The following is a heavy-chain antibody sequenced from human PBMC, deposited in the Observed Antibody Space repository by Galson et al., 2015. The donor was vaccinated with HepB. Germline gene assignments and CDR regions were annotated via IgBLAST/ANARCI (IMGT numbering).Heavy chain of an antibody. Sequence: SVKVSCKASGGTFSSYAISWVRQAPGQGLEWMGRIIPILGIANYAQKFQGRVTITADKSTSTAYMELSSLRSEDTAVYYCARSLCGGDCYSGRRYFDLWGRGTLVTVSS. CDR1: GGTFSSYA. V-gene: IGHV1-69*04. CDR3: ARSLCGGDCYSGRRYFDL. J-gene: IGHJ2*01. CDR2: IIPILGIA. D-gene: IGHD2-21*02.